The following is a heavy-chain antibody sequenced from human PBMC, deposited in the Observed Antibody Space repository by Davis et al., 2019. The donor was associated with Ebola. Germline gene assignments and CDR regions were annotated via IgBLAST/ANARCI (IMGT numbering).Heavy chain of an antibody. J-gene: IGHJ4*02. D-gene: IGHD6-13*01. V-gene: IGHV3-11*01. CDR2: ISSSGSTI. Sequence: GGSLKISCAASGFTFSDYYMSWIRQAPGKGLEWVSYISSSGSTIYYADSVKGRFTISRDNAKNSLYLQMNSLRAEDTAVYYCARVGIAAPGAFDIWGQGTLVTVSS. CDR1: GFTFSDYY. CDR3: ARVGIAAPGAFDI.